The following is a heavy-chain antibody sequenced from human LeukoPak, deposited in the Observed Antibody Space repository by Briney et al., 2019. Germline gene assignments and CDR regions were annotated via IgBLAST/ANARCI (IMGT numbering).Heavy chain of an antibody. CDR3: ARHQIYDSSGYFRPPPPFDY. CDR2: IYTSGST. Sequence: SETLSLTCTVSGGSISNYYWSWIRQPAGKELEWIGRIYTSGSTNYNPSLKSRITMSVDTSKNQFSLKLTSVTAADTAVYYCARHQIYDSSGYFRPPPPFDYWGQGTLVTVSS. D-gene: IGHD3-22*01. CDR1: GGSISNYY. V-gene: IGHV4-4*07. J-gene: IGHJ4*02.